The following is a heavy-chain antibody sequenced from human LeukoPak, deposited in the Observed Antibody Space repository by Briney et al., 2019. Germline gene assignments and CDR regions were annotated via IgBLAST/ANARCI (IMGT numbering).Heavy chain of an antibody. V-gene: IGHV3-64*01. J-gene: IGHJ4*02. Sequence: GGSLRLSCAASGFTCSSYAMHWVRQAPGKGLEYVSAISSNGGSTYYANSVKGRFTISRDNSKNTLYLQMGSLRAEDMAVYYCARSNGGNSGGTFWYWGQGTLVTVSS. CDR1: GFTCSSYA. CDR2: ISSNGGST. CDR3: ARSNGGNSGGTFWY. D-gene: IGHD4-23*01.